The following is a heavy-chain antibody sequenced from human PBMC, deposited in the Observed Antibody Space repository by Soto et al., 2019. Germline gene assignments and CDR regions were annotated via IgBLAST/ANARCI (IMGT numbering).Heavy chain of an antibody. V-gene: IGHV3-23*01. J-gene: IGHJ4*02. Sequence: GGSLRLSCAASGFTFSSYAMSWVRQAPGKGLEWVSAISGSGGSTYYADSVKGRFTISRDNSKNTLYLQMNSLRAEDTAVYYCAKGDYDFWSGYYYFDYWGQGTLVTVSS. D-gene: IGHD3-3*01. CDR3: AKGDYDFWSGYYYFDY. CDR2: ISGSGGST. CDR1: GFTFSSYA.